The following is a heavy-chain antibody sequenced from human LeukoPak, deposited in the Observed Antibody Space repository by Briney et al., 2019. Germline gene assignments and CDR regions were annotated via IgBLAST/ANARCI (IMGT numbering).Heavy chain of an antibody. CDR3: ARVVRIAARPFDY. Sequence: SETLSLTCAVYGGSFSGYYWSWIRQPPGKGLERIGEINHSGSTNYNPSLKSRVTISVDTSKNQFSLKLSSVTAADTAVYYCARVVRIAARPFDYWGQGTLVTVSS. V-gene: IGHV4-34*01. D-gene: IGHD6-6*01. J-gene: IGHJ4*02. CDR2: INHSGST. CDR1: GGSFSGYY.